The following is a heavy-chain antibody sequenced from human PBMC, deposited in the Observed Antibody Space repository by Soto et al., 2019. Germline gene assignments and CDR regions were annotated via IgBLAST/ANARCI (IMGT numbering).Heavy chain of an antibody. CDR1: GCKGRDFG. CDR2: ISGSGGST. CDR3: LKGPTEDIMRGYTKALDP. J-gene: IGHJ5*02. V-gene: IGHV3-23*01. Sequence: RHPYRAAGCKGRDFGVRWVRKQTGKGLEWVSAISGSGGSTYYVDSVKGRFTIARDNSKNTLYLQMNSLRAEDTAVYYCLKGPTEDIMRGYTKALDPLGHRTLVPGFS. D-gene: IGHD3-22*01.